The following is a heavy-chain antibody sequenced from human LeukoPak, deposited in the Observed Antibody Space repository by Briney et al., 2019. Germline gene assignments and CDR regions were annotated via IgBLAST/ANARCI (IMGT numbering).Heavy chain of an antibody. V-gene: IGHV4-34*01. Sequence: PSETLSLTCVVYGGSFSGYYWSWIRQPPGKGLEWIGEINHSGSTNYNPSLKSRATISVDTSKNQFSLKLSPVTAADTAVYYCARGRSWYGGVWFDPWGQGTLVTVSS. D-gene: IGHD6-13*01. J-gene: IGHJ5*02. CDR1: GGSFSGYY. CDR2: INHSGST. CDR3: ARGRSWYGGVWFDP.